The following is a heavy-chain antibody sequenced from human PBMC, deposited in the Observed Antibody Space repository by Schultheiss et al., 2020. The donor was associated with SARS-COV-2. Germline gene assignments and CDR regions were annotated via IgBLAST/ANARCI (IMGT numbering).Heavy chain of an antibody. CDR2: IYIGGAT. CDR1: RFAVSSNY. J-gene: IGHJ4*02. CDR3: ARDHSGYDCAIDY. D-gene: IGHD5-12*01. V-gene: IGHV3-53*01. Sequence: SCAASRFAVSSNYMTWVRQAPGKGLEWVSVIYIGGATYYADSVKGRFTISRDNSKNTLYLQMNSLRAEDTAVYYCARDHSGYDCAIDYWGQGTLVTVSS.